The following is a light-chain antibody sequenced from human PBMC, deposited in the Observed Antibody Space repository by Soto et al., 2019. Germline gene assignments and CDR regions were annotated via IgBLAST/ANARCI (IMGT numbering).Light chain of an antibody. CDR3: QQSHSTPPT. J-gene: IGKJ2*01. Sequence: DIPMAQSPPSLSASVGDRGTITCRASHNIVTYLNWYQQKAGKAPSLLIYEASHLQSGVPFRFFGSGSGTDFTLTIDNLQHEDSATYYCQQSHSTPPTFGPGTKLEIK. CDR2: EAS. CDR1: HNIVTY. V-gene: IGKV1-39*01.